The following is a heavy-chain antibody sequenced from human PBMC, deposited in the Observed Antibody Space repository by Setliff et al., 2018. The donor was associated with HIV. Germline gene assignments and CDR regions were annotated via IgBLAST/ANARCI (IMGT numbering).Heavy chain of an antibody. CDR1: GFTFSSYG. Sequence: HPGGSLRLSCAASGFTFSSYGMHWVRQAPGKGLEWVAFIRYDGSNKYYADSVKGRFTISRDNSKNTLYLQMNSLRAEDTAVYYCAKDLSSGWYPYFDYWGQGTLVTVSS. CDR2: IRYDGSNK. D-gene: IGHD6-19*01. CDR3: AKDLSSGWYPYFDY. V-gene: IGHV3-30*02. J-gene: IGHJ4*02.